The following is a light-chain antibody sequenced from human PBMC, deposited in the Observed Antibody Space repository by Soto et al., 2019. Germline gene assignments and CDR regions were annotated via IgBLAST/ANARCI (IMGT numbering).Light chain of an antibody. Sequence: DTQMTQSPSTLSASVGDRVTITCRASRSVRGWLAWYQQKPGKAPKLLIYKASTLESGVPSRFSGSGSGTEFTLTITSLQPDDFATYYCQHYSGYPLTFGGGTKVEIK. CDR3: QHYSGYPLT. J-gene: IGKJ4*01. V-gene: IGKV1-5*03. CDR1: RSVRGW. CDR2: KAS.